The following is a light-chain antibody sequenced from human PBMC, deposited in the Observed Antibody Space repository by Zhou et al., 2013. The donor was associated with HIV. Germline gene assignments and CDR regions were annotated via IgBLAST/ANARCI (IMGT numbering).Light chain of an antibody. Sequence: EIVLTQSPATLSLSPGERATLSCRTSQSVTSNFLAWYQQKPGQAPRLLIYGASSRATGIPDRFSGSGSGTDFTLTISRLEPEDFAAYFCQQYGSSPFTFGQGTKLEIK. J-gene: IGKJ2*01. V-gene: IGKV3-20*01. CDR1: QSVTSNF. CDR3: QQYGSSPFT. CDR2: GAS.